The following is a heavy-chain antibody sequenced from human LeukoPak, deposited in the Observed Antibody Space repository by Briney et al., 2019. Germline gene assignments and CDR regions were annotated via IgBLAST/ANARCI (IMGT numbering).Heavy chain of an antibody. CDR3: AKVSPENYYDSSGYYLGAFDI. Sequence: GRSLRLSCAASGFTFDDYAMHWVRRAPGKGLEWVSGISWNSGSIGYADSVKGRFTISRDNAKNSLYLQMNSLRAEDTALYYCAKVSPENYYDSSGYYLGAFDIWGRGTMVTVSS. D-gene: IGHD3-22*01. CDR2: ISWNSGSI. V-gene: IGHV3-9*01. CDR1: GFTFDDYA. J-gene: IGHJ3*02.